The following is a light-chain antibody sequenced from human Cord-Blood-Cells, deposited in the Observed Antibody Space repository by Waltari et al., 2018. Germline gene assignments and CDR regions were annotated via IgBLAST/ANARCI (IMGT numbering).Light chain of an antibody. V-gene: IGKV1-39*01. Sequence: DIQMTQSPSSLSASVGDSVTITCRASQSISSYLNWYQQKPGKAPKLLIYAASSLQSGVPSRFSGSGSGTDFNLTISSLQPEDFATYYCQQSYSTPLTFGGGTKVEIK. CDR3: QQSYSTPLT. J-gene: IGKJ4*01. CDR1: QSISSY. CDR2: AAS.